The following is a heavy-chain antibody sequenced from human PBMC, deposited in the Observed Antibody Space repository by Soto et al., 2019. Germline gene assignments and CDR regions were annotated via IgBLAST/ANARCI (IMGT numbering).Heavy chain of an antibody. J-gene: IGHJ4*02. CDR3: ARVLNSYDFWSGYYGHY. Sequence: SVKVSCKASGGTFSSYAMSWVREAPGQGLEWMGGIIPIFGTANYAQKFQGRVTITADECTSTAYIELSSLRSEYTAVYYCARVLNSYDFWSGYYGHYWGQGTLVTVSS. D-gene: IGHD3-3*01. CDR2: IIPIFGTA. CDR1: GGTFSSYA. V-gene: IGHV1-69*13.